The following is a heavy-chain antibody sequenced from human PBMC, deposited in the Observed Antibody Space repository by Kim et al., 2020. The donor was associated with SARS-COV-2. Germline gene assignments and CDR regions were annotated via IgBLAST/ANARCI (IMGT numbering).Heavy chain of an antibody. J-gene: IGHJ4*02. CDR2: K. CDR3: AKDLEWALLRY. Sequence: KSYATSVKGRFPISRDNSKNTLYLRMNGLRAEDTAVYSCAKDLEWALLRYWGQGTLVTVSS. D-gene: IGHD1-26*01. V-gene: IGHV3-30*02.